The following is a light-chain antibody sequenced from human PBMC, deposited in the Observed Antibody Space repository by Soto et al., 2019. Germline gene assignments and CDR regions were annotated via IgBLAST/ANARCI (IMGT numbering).Light chain of an antibody. Sequence: AIQMSQSPSSLSASVGDRVTITCRASQGIRNDLGWYQQKPGKAPKLLIYSASSLQGGVPSRFSGSGSGTDFTLTISSLQPEDFATYYCLQDYNYPFTFGPGTKVDIK. CDR3: LQDYNYPFT. CDR1: QGIRND. CDR2: SAS. J-gene: IGKJ3*01. V-gene: IGKV1-6*01.